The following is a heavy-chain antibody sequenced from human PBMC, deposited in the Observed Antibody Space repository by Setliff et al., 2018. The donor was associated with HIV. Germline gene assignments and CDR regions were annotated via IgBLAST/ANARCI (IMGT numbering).Heavy chain of an antibody. D-gene: IGHD4-17*01. CDR2: ITSSSNYI. V-gene: IGHV3-21*01. CDR1: GFTFSSYS. CDR3: ARVRTTVSADFYYYMNV. Sequence: GESLKISCAASGFTFSSYSMHWVRQAPGKGLEWVSSITSSSNYIYYADSVKGRFTISRDNANNSLYLQIDSLRADDTAVYYCARVRTTVSADFYYYMNVWGKGTTVTV. J-gene: IGHJ6*03.